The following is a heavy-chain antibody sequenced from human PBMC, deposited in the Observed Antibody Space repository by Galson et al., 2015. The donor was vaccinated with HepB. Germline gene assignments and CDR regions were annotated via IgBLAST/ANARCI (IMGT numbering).Heavy chain of an antibody. Sequence: SLRLSCAASGLIFSSSWMTWVRQAPGKGLEWVANINQDGSEKHYVDSVKGRFTISRDNAKNSLSLQMNSLRVEDTAVYYRATGMGSGWPDWGQGTLITVSS. V-gene: IGHV3-7*01. CDR2: INQDGSEK. J-gene: IGHJ4*02. CDR1: GLIFSSSW. CDR3: ATGMGSGWPD. D-gene: IGHD6-19*01.